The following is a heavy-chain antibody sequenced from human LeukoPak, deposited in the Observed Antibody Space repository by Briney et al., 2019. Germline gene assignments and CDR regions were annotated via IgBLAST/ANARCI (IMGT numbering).Heavy chain of an antibody. CDR2: IYPGDSDT. CDR3: ARRGPTAARPREEDP. Sequence: GESLKISCKASGYSFTNYWIAWVRQLPGKGLEWMGIIYPGDSDTRYSPSFQGQVTISADKSIGTAYLQWSSLKASDTAMYYCARRGPTAARPREEDPWGQGTLVTVSS. D-gene: IGHD6-6*01. CDR1: GYSFTNYW. V-gene: IGHV5-51*01. J-gene: IGHJ5*02.